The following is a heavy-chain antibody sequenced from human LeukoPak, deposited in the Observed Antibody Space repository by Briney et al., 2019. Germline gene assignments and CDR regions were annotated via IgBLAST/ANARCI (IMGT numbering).Heavy chain of an antibody. CDR3: GRVRGSRFLEWLLSD. V-gene: IGHV3-11*01. CDR2: ISSSGSTI. CDR1: GFTFIDYY. D-gene: IGHD3-3*01. Sequence: GGSLRLSCAASGFTFIDYYMNWIRQAPGKGLEWVSYISSSGSTIYYADSVKGRLTISSDNAKNSLYLQINSLRAYDTAVYYCGRVRGSRFLEWLLSDWGEGDPVTVSS. J-gene: IGHJ4*02.